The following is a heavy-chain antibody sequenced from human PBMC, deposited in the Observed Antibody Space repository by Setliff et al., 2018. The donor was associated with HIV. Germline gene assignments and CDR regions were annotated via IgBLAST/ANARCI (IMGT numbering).Heavy chain of an antibody. CDR1: GGSISSYY. D-gene: IGHD6-13*01. V-gene: IGHV4-4*07. CDR3: ARDKTAVPRDVDAFDI. J-gene: IGHJ3*02. CDR2: IYTSGNT. Sequence: SETLSLTCTVPGGSISSYYWSWIRQPAGKGLEWIGRIYTSGNTNYNPSLKSLKSRFTMSVDTSKNQFSLKLSSVTAADTAVYYCARDKTAVPRDVDAFDIWGQVTMVTVSS.